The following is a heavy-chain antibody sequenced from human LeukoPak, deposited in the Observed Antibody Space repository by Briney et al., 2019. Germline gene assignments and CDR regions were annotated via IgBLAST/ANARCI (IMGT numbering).Heavy chain of an antibody. CDR1: GFTFSSYP. J-gene: IGHJ4*02. Sequence: GGSLRLSCAASGFTFSSYPMNWVRQAPGKGLEWVSAISGSASTYYADSVKGRFTISRDNSKNTLYLQMNSLRAEDTAVYYCARSYYYDSSGASYFFGGQGTLVTVSS. V-gene: IGHV3-23*01. CDR3: ARSYYYDSSGASYFF. D-gene: IGHD3-22*01. CDR2: ISGSAST.